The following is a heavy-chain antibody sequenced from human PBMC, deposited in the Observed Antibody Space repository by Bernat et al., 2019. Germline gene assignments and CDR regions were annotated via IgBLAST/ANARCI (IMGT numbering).Heavy chain of an antibody. CDR3: ARQIAVAAHSQFDY. CDR2: IYYSGST. Sequence: QLQPQESGPGLVKPSETLSLTCTVSGGSISSSSYYWGWIRQPPGKGLEWIGSIYYSGSTYYNPSLKSRVTISVDTSKNQFSLKLSSVTAADTAVYYCARQIAVAAHSQFDYWGQGTLVTVSS. V-gene: IGHV4-39*01. D-gene: IGHD6-19*01. J-gene: IGHJ4*02. CDR1: GGSISSSSYY.